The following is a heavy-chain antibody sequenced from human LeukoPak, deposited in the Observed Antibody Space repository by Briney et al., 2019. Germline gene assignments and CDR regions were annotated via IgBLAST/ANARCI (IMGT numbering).Heavy chain of an antibody. CDR3: ARDGYISGWYGVRGFDI. J-gene: IGHJ3*02. V-gene: IGHV6-1*01. CDR2: TYYKSKWYN. CDR1: GDSVSSNSVG. Sequence: SQTLSLTCAISGDSVSSNSVGWNWIRQSPSRGLEWLGRTYYKSKWYNDYAVSVKSRISINPDTSKNQFSLRLNSVSPDDSAVYYCARDGYISGWYGVRGFDIWGQGTMVTVSS. D-gene: IGHD6-13*01.